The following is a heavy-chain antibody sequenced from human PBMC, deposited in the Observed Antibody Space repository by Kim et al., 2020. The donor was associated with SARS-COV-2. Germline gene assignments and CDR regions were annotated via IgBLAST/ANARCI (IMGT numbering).Heavy chain of an antibody. Sequence: KGRFTISRDNSKNTLYLQMNGLGAEDTAVYYCAREVEYCSGGSCPDAFDIWGQGTMVTVSS. V-gene: IGHV3-53*01. J-gene: IGHJ3*02. D-gene: IGHD2-15*01. CDR3: AREVEYCSGGSCPDAFDI.